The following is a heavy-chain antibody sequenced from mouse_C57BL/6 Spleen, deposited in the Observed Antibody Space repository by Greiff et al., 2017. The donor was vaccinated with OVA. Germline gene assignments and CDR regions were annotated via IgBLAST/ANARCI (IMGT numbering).Heavy chain of an antibody. Sequence: VQLQQSGAELVRPGTSVTVSCTASGYAFTNYSLEWVKQRPGQGLEWIGVINPGSGGTNYNEKFKGKATLTADNSSSTAYMQLSSLTSEDSAVYVSARERNYVDYARDDGGQGTSVTV. CDR3: ARERNYVDYARDD. CDR2: INPGSGGT. V-gene: IGHV1-54*01. J-gene: IGHJ4*01. CDR1: GYAFTNYS. D-gene: IGHD1-1*01.